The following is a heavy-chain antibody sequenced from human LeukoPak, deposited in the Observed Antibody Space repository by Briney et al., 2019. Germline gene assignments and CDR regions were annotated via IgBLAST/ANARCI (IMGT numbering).Heavy chain of an antibody. D-gene: IGHD3-10*01. CDR2: IIPILGIA. V-gene: IGHV1-69*04. CDR1: GGTFISYT. Sequence: APVKVSCKASGGTFISYTISWVRQAPGQGLEWMGRIIPILGIANYAQKFQGRVTITADKSTSTAYMELSSLRSEDTAVYYCARDSSREWFGDRYFDPWGQGTLVTVSS. J-gene: IGHJ5*02. CDR3: ARDSSREWFGDRYFDP.